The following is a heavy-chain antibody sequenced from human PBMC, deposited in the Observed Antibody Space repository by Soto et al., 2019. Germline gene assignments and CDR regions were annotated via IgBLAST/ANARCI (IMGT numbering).Heavy chain of an antibody. CDR1: GGSFSGYY. Sequence: SETLSLTCAVYGGSFSGYYWSWIRQPPGKGLEWIGEINHSGSTNYNPSLKSRVTISVETSKNQFSLKLSSVTAADTAVYYCARARAYCSSTSCYWVRSYYYYYYMDVWGKGTTVTVSS. CDR3: ARARAYCSSTSCYWVRSYYYYYYMDV. CDR2: INHSGST. V-gene: IGHV4-34*01. D-gene: IGHD2-2*01. J-gene: IGHJ6*03.